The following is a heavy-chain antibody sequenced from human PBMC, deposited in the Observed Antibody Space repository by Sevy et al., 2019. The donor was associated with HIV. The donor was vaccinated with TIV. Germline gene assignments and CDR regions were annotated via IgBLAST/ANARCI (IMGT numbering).Heavy chain of an antibody. CDR1: GFSFRETW. CDR2: IKSKSDGGTT. Sequence: GGSLRLSCAASGFSFRETWMSWVRQGPGKGLELVGRIKSKSDGGTTDYAAPVKGRFTISRDDSKTTLYLQMNSLKTEDTALYYCTTRGYHGGFDIWGQGTMVTVSS. D-gene: IGHD3-16*02. V-gene: IGHV3-15*01. J-gene: IGHJ3*02. CDR3: TTRGYHGGFDI.